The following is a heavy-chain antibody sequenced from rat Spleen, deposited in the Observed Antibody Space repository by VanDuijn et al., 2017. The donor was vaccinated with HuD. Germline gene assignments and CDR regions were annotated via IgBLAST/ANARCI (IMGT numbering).Heavy chain of an antibody. CDR1: GFTFNNYG. CDR2: ISYNGGST. J-gene: IGHJ2*01. D-gene: IGHD4-1*01. CDR3: ARRFDFDY. V-gene: IGHV5-29*01. Sequence: EVQLVESGGGLVQPGRSLKLSCAASGFTFNNYGMSWVRQAPKKGLEWVAYISYNGGSTYYRDSVKGRFTISRDNRKSTLYLQMDSLRSEDTATYYCARRFDFDYWGQGVMVTVSS.